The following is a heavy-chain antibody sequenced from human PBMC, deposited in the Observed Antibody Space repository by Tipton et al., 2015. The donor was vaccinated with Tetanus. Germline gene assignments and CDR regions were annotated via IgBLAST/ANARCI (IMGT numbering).Heavy chain of an antibody. CDR1: GGPVSSSNW. J-gene: IGHJ4*02. D-gene: IGHD4-17*01. CDR2: IYYSGTT. V-gene: IGHV4-4*02. CDR3: SRDERYGDYAC. Sequence: TLSLTCDVSGGPVSSSNWGSWVRQAPGKGLEWIGEIYYSGTTNYNPSLKSRVTISIDSSKNQFSLKLTSVTAADTAVYYCSRDERYGDYACWGQGALVTVSS.